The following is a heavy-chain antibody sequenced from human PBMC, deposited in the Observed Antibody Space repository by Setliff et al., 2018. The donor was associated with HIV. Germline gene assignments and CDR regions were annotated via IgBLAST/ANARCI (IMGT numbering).Heavy chain of an antibody. V-gene: IGHV4-34*01. J-gene: IGHJ4*02. CDR3: ARGSRSHGGMFGY. CDR2: INHSGST. D-gene: IGHD6-13*01. CDR1: GGSFSGYY. Sequence: PSETLSLTCAVYGGSFSGYYWSWIRQPPGKGLEWIGEINHSGSTNYNPSLKSRVTMSLDTSKNQFSLKLSSVTAADTAIYYCARGSRSHGGMFGYWGQGTLVTVSS.